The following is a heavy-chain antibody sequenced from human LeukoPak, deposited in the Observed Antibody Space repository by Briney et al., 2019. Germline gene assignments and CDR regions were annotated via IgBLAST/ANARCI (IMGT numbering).Heavy chain of an antibody. CDR3: AKLPIPIVVVPAAINQAVAVYFDY. Sequence: GGSLRLSCAASGFTFSSYAMSWVRRAPGKGLEWVSAISGSGGSTYYADSVEGRFTISRDNSKNTLYLQMNSLRAEDTAVYYCAKLPIPIVVVPAAINQAVAVYFDYWGQGTLVTVSS. CDR2: ISGSGGST. CDR1: GFTFSSYA. D-gene: IGHD2-2*02. J-gene: IGHJ4*02. V-gene: IGHV3-23*01.